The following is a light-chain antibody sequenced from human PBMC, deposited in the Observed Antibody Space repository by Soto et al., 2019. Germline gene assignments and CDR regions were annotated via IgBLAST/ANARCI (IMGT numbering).Light chain of an antibody. CDR3: NSYTSNKTYV. V-gene: IGLV1-44*01. CDR2: RDD. J-gene: IGLJ1*01. Sequence: QSVLTQPPSASGTPGQRVTISCSGSISNIGGNTVNWYQQVPGTAPKLLIYRDDQRPSGVPDRFSGSKSATSASLAISGLQAEDEADYYCNSYTSNKTYVFGTGTKLTVL. CDR1: ISNIGGNT.